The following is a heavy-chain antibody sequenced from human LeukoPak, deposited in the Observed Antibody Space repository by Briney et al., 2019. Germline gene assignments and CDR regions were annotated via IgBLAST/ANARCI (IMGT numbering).Heavy chain of an antibody. CDR2: ISDDGSTK. CDR3: SRRFRD. CDR1: GITFSGFE. J-gene: IGHJ4*02. Sequence: GGSLRLSCVGSGITFSGFELNWVRQAPGKGLDWVSYISDDGSTKTYGDSVEGRFTISRDNAKNTLSLQMNSLRLEDTGVYYCSRRFRDWGRGILVTVPS. V-gene: IGHV3-48*03.